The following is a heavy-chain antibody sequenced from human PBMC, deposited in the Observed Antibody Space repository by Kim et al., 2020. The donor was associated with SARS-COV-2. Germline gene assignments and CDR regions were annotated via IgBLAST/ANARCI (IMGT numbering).Heavy chain of an antibody. V-gene: IGHV3-53*01. CDR3: ARDLGVAAAGDY. J-gene: IGHJ4*02. D-gene: IGHD6-13*01. Sequence: YYADSVKGRFTISRDNSKSTLYLQMNSLRAEDTAVYYCARDLGVAAAGDYWGQGTLVTVSS.